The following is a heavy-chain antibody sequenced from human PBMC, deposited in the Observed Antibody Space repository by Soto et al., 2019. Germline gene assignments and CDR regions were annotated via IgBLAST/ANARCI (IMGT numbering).Heavy chain of an antibody. Sequence: PGGSLRLSCAASGFTFSSYAMSWVRQAPGKGLEWVSAISGSGGSTYYADSVKGRFTISRDNSKNTLYLQMNSLRAEDTAVYYCAKEPPYYYGSGSPWFDLWGQGTLVTVSS. D-gene: IGHD3-10*01. CDR1: GFTFSSYA. CDR3: AKEPPYYYGSGSPWFDL. J-gene: IGHJ5*02. V-gene: IGHV3-23*01. CDR2: ISGSGGST.